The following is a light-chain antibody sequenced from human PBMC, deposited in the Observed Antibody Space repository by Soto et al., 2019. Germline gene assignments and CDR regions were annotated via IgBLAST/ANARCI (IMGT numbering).Light chain of an antibody. V-gene: IGLV1-40*01. Sequence: QSVLTQPPSGSGAPGQRVTISCTGSSSNIGAGSDVQWYQQLPETATKLLIYGNSNRPSRVPDRFSGSKSGTSASLAITGLQADDEADYYCQSYDSSLSGSGVFGGGTKLTVL. CDR3: QSYDSSLSGSGV. CDR1: SSNIGAGSD. J-gene: IGLJ2*01. CDR2: GNS.